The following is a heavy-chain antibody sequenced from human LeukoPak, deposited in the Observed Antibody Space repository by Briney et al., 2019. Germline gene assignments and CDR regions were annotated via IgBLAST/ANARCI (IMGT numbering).Heavy chain of an antibody. CDR2: ISSSSSYI. V-gene: IGHV3-21*01. J-gene: IGHJ4*02. D-gene: IGHD3-22*01. CDR1: GFTFSSYS. Sequence: GGSLRLSCAASGFTFSSYSMNWVRQAPGKGLEWVSSISSSSSYIYYADSVKGRFTISRDNAKNSLYLQMNSLRAEDTAVYYCASQGRGYYYDSSGYDYWGQGTLVTVSS. CDR3: ASQGRGYYYDSSGYDY.